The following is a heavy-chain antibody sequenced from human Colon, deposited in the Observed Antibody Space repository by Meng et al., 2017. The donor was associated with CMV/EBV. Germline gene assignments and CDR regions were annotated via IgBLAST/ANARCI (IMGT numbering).Heavy chain of an antibody. CDR3: AIDLCGSYYGGY. D-gene: IGHD1-26*01. CDR1: GFIISDYH. V-gene: IGHV3-72*01. Sequence: EVQRVESGGGLVHPGGSLRLSCAASGFIISDYHMDWVRQAPGKGLEWVGRSRNKANSYTTEYAASVKGRFTISVDDSKNSLYLHMDSLKSEDTAVYSCAIDLCGSYYGGYWGQGTLVTVSS. J-gene: IGHJ4*02. CDR2: SRNKANSYTT.